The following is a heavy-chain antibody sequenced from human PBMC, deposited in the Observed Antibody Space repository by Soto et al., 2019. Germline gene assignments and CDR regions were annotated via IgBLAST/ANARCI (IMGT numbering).Heavy chain of an antibody. CDR2: ISSSSSYI. Sequence: EVQLVESGGGLVKPGGSLRLSCAASGFTFSSYSMNWVRQAPGKGLEWVSSISSSSSYIYYADSVKGRFTISRDNAKNSLYLQMNSLRAEDTAVYYCARDLPTARKTYYYYGMDVWGQGTTVTVSS. J-gene: IGHJ6*02. V-gene: IGHV3-21*01. CDR3: ARDLPTARKTYYYYGMDV. CDR1: GFTFSSYS.